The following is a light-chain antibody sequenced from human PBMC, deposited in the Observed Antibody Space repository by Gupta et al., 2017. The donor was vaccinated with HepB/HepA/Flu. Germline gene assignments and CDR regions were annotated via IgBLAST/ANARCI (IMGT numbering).Light chain of an antibody. CDR2: KVS. V-gene: IGKV1-5*03. CDR3: QQCSNYSPLT. Sequence: DIQLPQSPPTLSSFVGDRVTITCRASQSISTWLAWYQQKPGKAPKLLIYKVSTLESGVPPRFSGSGSGTDFTLTISSLEPDDFAAYYCQQCSNYSPLTFGEGTRLEIK. CDR1: QSISTW. J-gene: IGKJ5*01.